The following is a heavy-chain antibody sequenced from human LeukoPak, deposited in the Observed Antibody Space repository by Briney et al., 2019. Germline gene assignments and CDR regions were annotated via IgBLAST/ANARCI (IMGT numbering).Heavy chain of an antibody. J-gene: IGHJ1*01. CDR2: ISPYNGNT. V-gene: IGHV1-18*01. Sequence: GASVKVSCKASGYTFTSYGIIWVRQAPGQGLEWMGWISPYNGNTNYAQKLQGRVTMTTDTSTSTAYMELRSLRSDDTAVYYCASCHCTNGVCYGECEYFQHWDQGTLVTVSS. CDR1: GYTFTSYG. CDR3: ASCHCTNGVCYGECEYFQH. D-gene: IGHD2-8*01.